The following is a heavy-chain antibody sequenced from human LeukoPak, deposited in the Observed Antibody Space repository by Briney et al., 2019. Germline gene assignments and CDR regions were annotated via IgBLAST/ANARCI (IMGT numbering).Heavy chain of an antibody. D-gene: IGHD6-19*01. Sequence: ETLSLTCAVYGGSFSGYYWSWIRQPPGKGLEWVSVIYSGGSTYYADSVKGRFTISRDNSKNTLYLQMNSLRAEDTAVYYCARDPLAVAGVVFGYWGQGTLVTVSS. CDR2: IYSGGST. CDR3: ARDPLAVAGVVFGY. CDR1: GGSFSGYY. V-gene: IGHV3-66*01. J-gene: IGHJ4*02.